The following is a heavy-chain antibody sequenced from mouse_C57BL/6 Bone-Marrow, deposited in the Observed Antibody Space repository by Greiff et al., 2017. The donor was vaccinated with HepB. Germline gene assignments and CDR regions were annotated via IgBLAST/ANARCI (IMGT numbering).Heavy chain of an antibody. CDR2: IYPGGGYT. CDR3: ARSTVGATGYFDV. J-gene: IGHJ1*03. CDR1: GYTFTNYW. Sequence: QVQLKQSGAELVRPGTSVKMSCKASGYTFTNYWIGWAKQRPGHGLEWIGDIYPGGGYTNYNEKFKGKATLTADKSSSTAYMQFSSLTSEDSAIYYCARSTVGATGYFDVWGTGTTVTVSS. D-gene: IGHD1-1*01. V-gene: IGHV1-63*01.